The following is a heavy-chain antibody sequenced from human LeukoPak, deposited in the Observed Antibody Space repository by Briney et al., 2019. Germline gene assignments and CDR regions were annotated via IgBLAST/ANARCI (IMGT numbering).Heavy chain of an antibody. V-gene: IGHV5-51*01. CDR3: ARRLRTWRDGFYYYYMDV. J-gene: IGHJ6*03. D-gene: IGHD1/OR15-1a*01. CDR1: GYSFTSYW. Sequence: KSGESLKISCKGSGYSFTSYWIGWVRQMPGKGLEWMGIIYPGDSDTRYSPSFQGQVTISADKSISTAYLQWSSLKASDTAMYYCARRLRTWRDGFYYYYMDVWGQGTLVTVSS. CDR2: IYPGDSDT.